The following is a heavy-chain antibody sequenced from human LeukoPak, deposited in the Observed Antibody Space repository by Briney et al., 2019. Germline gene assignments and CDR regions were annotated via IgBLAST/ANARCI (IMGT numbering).Heavy chain of an antibody. CDR3: ARGRQDVTMIVVVMTAVSYYLDV. D-gene: IGHD3-22*01. V-gene: IGHV4-34*01. CDR1: GGPFSGYY. J-gene: IGHJ6*03. CDR2: MNPSGST. Sequence: PSETLSLPCAVYGGPFSGYYWTWIRQTPEKGVEWIGEMNPSGSTNYNPSLKSRVTISVDTSKNQFSLKLSSVTAADTAVYYCARGRQDVTMIVVVMTAVSYYLDVWGKGTTVTVS.